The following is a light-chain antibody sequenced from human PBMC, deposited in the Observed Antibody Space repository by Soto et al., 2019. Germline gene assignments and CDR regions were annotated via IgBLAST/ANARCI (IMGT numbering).Light chain of an antibody. J-gene: IGKJ4*01. CDR1: QSVSNY. CDR2: DAS. Sequence: EIVLTQSPATLSLSPGERATLSCRASQSVSNYLAWYQQKPGQAPRHLIYDASNRATGIPARFSGSGSGTDFTLTISRLEPEDFAVYYCQQRSNWPPLTFGGGTKVEIK. CDR3: QQRSNWPPLT. V-gene: IGKV3-11*01.